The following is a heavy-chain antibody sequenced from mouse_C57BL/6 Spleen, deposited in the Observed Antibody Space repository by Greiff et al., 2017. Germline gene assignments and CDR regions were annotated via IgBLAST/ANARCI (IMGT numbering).Heavy chain of an antibody. V-gene: IGHV14-3*01. CDR1: GFTFNNSD. CDR3: AGGGYYVLAY. J-gene: IGHJ3*01. CDR2: IDPANGYT. Sequence: VQLQQSVAELVRPGASVKLSCTASGFTFNNSDMHWVKQRPEQGLEWIGRIDPANGYTKYAPKFKGKATIAADKSSNTAYLQLSSLTSEDAAIYDGAGGGYYVLAYWGQGTLVTVSA. D-gene: IGHD2-3*01.